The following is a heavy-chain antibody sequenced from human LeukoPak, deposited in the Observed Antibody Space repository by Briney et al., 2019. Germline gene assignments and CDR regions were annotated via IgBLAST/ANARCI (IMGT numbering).Heavy chain of an antibody. CDR1: GFTFSTYA. V-gene: IGHV3-23*01. D-gene: IGHD4/OR15-4a*01. CDR2: ISNSGGTT. Sequence: GGSLRLSCAASGFTFSTYAMSWVRQAPGKGLEWVSSISNSGGTTYYADSVKGRFTISRDNAKNSLYLQMNSLRAEDTAVYYCARGLTYYFDYWGQGTLVTVSS. J-gene: IGHJ4*02. CDR3: ARGLTYYFDY.